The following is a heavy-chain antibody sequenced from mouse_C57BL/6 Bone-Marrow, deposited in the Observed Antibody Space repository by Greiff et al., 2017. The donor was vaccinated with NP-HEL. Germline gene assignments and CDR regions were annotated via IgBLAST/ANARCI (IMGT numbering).Heavy chain of an antibody. CDR1: GYAFTNYL. V-gene: IGHV1-54*01. Sequence: QVQLQQSGAELVRPGTSVKLSCKASGYAFTNYLIEWVKQRPGQGLEWIGVINPGSGGTNYNEKFKGKATLTADKSSSTAYMQLSSLTSEDSAVYFGARSSGFYWYFDVWGTGTTVTVSS. CDR2: INPGSGGT. J-gene: IGHJ1*03. CDR3: ARSSGFYWYFDV.